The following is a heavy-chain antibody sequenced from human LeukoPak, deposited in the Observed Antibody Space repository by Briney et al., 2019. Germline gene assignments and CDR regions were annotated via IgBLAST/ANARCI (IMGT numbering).Heavy chain of an antibody. CDR3: AKGGGGRLIYYYYMDV. V-gene: IGHV3-9*03. D-gene: IGHD3-16*01. CDR1: GFTFNYYG. J-gene: IGHJ6*03. Sequence: GGSLRLSCAASGFTFNYYGIHWVRQAPGKGLEWVSGITWNSDNIEYADSVKGRFTISRDNAKNSLYLQMNSLRAEDMALYYCAKGGGGRLIYYYYMDVWGKGTTVAVSS. CDR2: ITWNSDNI.